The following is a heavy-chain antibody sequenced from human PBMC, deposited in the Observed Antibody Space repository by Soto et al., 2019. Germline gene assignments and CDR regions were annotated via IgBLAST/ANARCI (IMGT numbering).Heavy chain of an antibody. J-gene: IGHJ6*02. Sequence: GGSLRLSCAASGFTVGSNYMSWVRQAPGKGLEWVSIIDSSSSIYYADSVKGRFTISRDNAKNSLYLQMNSLRAEDTAVYYCARYDSSGYYWPYYYYGMDVWGQGTTVTVSS. D-gene: IGHD3-22*01. CDR1: GFTVGSNY. CDR3: ARYDSSGYYWPYYYYGMDV. V-gene: IGHV3-53*01. CDR2: IDSSSSI.